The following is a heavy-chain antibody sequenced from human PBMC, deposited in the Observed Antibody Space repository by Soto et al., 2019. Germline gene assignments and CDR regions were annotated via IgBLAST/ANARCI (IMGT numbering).Heavy chain of an antibody. V-gene: IGHV4-59*01. CDR1: GNSISRFF. CDR2: IFSSGST. D-gene: IGHD2-2*01. CDR3: ARVGYCSSTPCWPIGYFEY. J-gene: IGHJ4*02. Sequence: PSETLSLTSTVSGNSISRFFWGWMRHPPRKGLEWVGYIFSSGSTNYNPSLKSRVTISVDTSENQFSLKLTSVTAADTAVYYCARVGYCSSTPCWPIGYFEYWGQGTLVTVSS.